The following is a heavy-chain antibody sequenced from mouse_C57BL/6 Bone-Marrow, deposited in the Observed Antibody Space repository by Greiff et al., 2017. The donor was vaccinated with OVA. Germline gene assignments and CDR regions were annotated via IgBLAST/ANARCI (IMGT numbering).Heavy chain of an antibody. CDR2: ISYDGSN. Sequence: EVQLQQSGPGLVKPSQSLSLTCSVTGYSITSGYYWNWIRQFPGNKLEWMGYISYDGSNNYNPSLKNRISITRDTSKNQFFLKLNSVTTEDTATYYCAREIHYYGSSYYFDYWGQGTTLTVSS. D-gene: IGHD1-1*01. CDR3: AREIHYYGSSYYFDY. CDR1: GYSITSGYY. V-gene: IGHV3-6*01. J-gene: IGHJ2*01.